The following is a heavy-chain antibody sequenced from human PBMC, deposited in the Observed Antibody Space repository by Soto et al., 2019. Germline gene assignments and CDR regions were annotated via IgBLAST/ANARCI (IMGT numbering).Heavy chain of an antibody. V-gene: IGHV4-34*01. CDR2: INHSGST. J-gene: IGHJ4*02. Sequence: PSETLSLTCAVYGGSFSGYYWSWIRQPPGKGLEWIGEINHSGSTNYNPSLKSRVTISVDTSKNQFSMKLSSVTAADTAVYYCARARGGGATTLFDYWGQGTMV. CDR1: GGSFSGYY. CDR3: ARARGGGATTLFDY. D-gene: IGHD1-26*01.